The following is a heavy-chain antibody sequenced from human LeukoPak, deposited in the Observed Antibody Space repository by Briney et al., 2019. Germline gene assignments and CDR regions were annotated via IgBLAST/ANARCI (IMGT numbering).Heavy chain of an antibody. CDR1: GGSISSGGYY. CDR2: IYNSGST. Sequence: PSETLSLTCTVSGGSISSGGYYWSWIREHPGKRLEWIGYIYNSGSTYYNPSLKSRVTISEDTSKNQFSLKLSSVTAADTAVYYCARGPEDSSGYYYYYYYGMDVWGQGTTVTVSS. J-gene: IGHJ6*02. D-gene: IGHD3-22*01. CDR3: ARGPEDSSGYYYYYYYGMDV. V-gene: IGHV4-31*03.